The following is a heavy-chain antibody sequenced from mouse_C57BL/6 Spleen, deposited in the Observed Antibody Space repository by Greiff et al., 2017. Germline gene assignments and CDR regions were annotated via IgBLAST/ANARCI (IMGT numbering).Heavy chain of an antibody. D-gene: IGHD2-4*01. V-gene: IGHV1-15*01. CDR2: IDPETGGT. J-gene: IGHJ3*01. Sequence: VQLQQSGAELVRPGASVTLSCKASGYTFTDYEMHWVKQTPVHGLEWIGAIDPETGGTAYNQKFKGKAILTADKSSSTAYMELRSLTSEDSAVYYCTRGGYYDPFAYWGQGTLVTVSA. CDR3: TRGGYYDPFAY. CDR1: GYTFTDYE.